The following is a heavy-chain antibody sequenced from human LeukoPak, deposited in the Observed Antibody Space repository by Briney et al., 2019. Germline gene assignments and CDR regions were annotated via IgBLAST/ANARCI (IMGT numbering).Heavy chain of an antibody. CDR2: IYHSGST. D-gene: IGHD4-4*01. CDR1: GGSINIDY. J-gene: IGHJ3*02. V-gene: IGHV4-59*01. Sequence: SETLSLTCSVSGGSINIDYWNWIRQPPGKGLEWIGYIYHSGSTNYNPSLKSRVTISIDKSKKQFSLKLISVTAADTAIYYCARVGGMTTINNAAFDIWGQGTMVTVSS. CDR3: ARVGGMTTINNAAFDI.